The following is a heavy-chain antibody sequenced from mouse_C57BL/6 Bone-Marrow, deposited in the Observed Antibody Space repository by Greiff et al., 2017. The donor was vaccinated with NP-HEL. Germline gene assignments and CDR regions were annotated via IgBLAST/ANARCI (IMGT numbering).Heavy chain of an antibody. V-gene: IGHV5-4*03. D-gene: IGHD1-1*01. CDR2: ISDGGSYT. CDR1: GFTFSSYA. J-gene: IGHJ3*01. CDR3: ARGELLRSFAY. Sequence: EVMLVESGGGLVKPGGSLKLSCAASGFTFSSYAMSWVRQTPEKRLEWVATISDGGSYTYYPDNVKGRFTISRDNAKNNLYLQMSHLKSEDTAMYYCARGELLRSFAYWGQGTLVTVSA.